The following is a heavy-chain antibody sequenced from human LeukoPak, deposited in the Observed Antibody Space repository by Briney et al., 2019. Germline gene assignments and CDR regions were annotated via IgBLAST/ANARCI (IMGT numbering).Heavy chain of an antibody. D-gene: IGHD3-22*01. V-gene: IGHV1-8*03. CDR2: MNPNSGNT. CDR3: ARLRHYYDSSGFDY. J-gene: IGHJ4*02. Sequence: ASVKVSCKASGYTFTSYDINWVRQATGQGLEWMGWMNPNSGNTGYAQKFQGRVTITRNTSISTAYMELSSLRFEDTAVYYCARLRHYYDSSGFDYWGQGTLVTVSS. CDR1: GYTFTSYD.